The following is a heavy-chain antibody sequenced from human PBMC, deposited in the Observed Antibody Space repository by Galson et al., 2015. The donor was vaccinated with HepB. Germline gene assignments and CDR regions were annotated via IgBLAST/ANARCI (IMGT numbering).Heavy chain of an antibody. V-gene: IGHV3-7*03. Sequence: SLRLSCAASGFTFSNAWMSWVRQAPGKGLEWVATIKPDGSEKNYVAYVKGRLTISRDNAKNSLFLKTYSLRAEDTAVYYCAREVGYLFDPWVQGSLVTVSS. CDR2: IKPDGSEK. D-gene: IGHD5-18*01. CDR3: AREVGYLFDP. J-gene: IGHJ5*02. CDR1: GFTFSNAW.